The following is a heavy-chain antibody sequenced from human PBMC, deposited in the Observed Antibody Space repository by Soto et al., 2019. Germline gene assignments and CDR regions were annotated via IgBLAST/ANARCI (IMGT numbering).Heavy chain of an antibody. CDR2: ISGSGGST. Sequence: VGSLRLSCAASGFTFSSYAMSWVRQAPGKGLEWVSAISGSGGSTYYADSVKGRFTISRDNSKNTLYLQMNSLRAEDTAVYYCAKVGTLLGYFYWLPDYFDYWGQGTMVTVSS. D-gene: IGHD3-9*01. CDR3: AKVGTLLGYFYWLPDYFDY. CDR1: GFTFSSYA. V-gene: IGHV3-23*01. J-gene: IGHJ4*02.